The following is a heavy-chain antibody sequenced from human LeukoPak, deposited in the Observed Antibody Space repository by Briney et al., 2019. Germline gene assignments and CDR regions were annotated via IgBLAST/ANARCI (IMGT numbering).Heavy chain of an antibody. CDR3: AREYSSSFPDYYYYMDV. D-gene: IGHD6-6*01. Sequence: PSETLSLTCAVYGGSFSGYYWSWIRQPPGKGLEWIGEINHSGSTNYNPSLKSRVTISVDTSKNQFSLKLSSVTAADTAVYYCAREYSSSFPDYYYYMDVWGKGTTVTVSS. CDR1: GGSFSGYY. CDR2: INHSGST. J-gene: IGHJ6*03. V-gene: IGHV4-34*01.